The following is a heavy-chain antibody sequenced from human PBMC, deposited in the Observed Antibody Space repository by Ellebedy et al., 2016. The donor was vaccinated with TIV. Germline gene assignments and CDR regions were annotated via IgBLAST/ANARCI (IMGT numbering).Heavy chain of an antibody. CDR2: INPNTGGT. Sequence: ASVKVSXKDSGYTFSAYFIHWVRQAPGQGLEWLGWINPNTGGTNSAQRFQGRVTMTRDMSINTAYMELSSLTSDDTAVYYCARVPGRSGSYSGLDYWGQGTLVTVSS. V-gene: IGHV1-2*02. D-gene: IGHD1-26*01. CDR1: GYTFSAYF. CDR3: ARVPGRSGSYSGLDY. J-gene: IGHJ4*02.